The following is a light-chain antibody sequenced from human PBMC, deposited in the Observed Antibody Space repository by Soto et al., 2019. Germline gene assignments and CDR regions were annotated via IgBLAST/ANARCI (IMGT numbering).Light chain of an antibody. V-gene: IGKV3-20*01. CDR2: GAS. CDR1: QSVSSNS. J-gene: IGKJ1*01. CDR3: QQYITSPWT. Sequence: EIVLTQSPGTLSLSPGERTSLSCRASQSVSSNSLAWYQQKPGQSPRLLIYGASNRATGIPDRFSGSGSGSGTDFTLTISRLEPEDFAVYYCQQYITSPWTFGQGTKV.